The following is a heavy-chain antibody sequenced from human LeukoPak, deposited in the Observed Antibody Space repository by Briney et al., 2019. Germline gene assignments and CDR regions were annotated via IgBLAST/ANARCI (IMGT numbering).Heavy chain of an antibody. V-gene: IGHV3-23*01. J-gene: IGHJ6*02. Sequence: QSGGSLRLSCAASGFTFSSYAMQGVRQAPGKGLEWVSGISASGGSTYYADSVKGRFTISRDNSKNTLYLQMNSLRAEDTAIYYCAKYVSAKGPPYGLDVWGQGTTVTVSS. CDR2: ISASGGST. CDR3: AKYVSAKGPPYGLDV. CDR1: GFTFSSYA. D-gene: IGHD2/OR15-2a*01.